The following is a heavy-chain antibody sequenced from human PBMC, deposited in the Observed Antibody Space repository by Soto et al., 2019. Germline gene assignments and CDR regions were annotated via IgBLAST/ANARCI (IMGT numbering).Heavy chain of an antibody. Sequence: EVQLVESGGGLVQPGGSLTLSCAASGFSFSSYNMNWVRRAPGRGLEWISFIRSNSATTYYADSVKGRFTISRDNARNSLYLQMNSLNDEDTAIYYCAREGDGSYSQNWGRGTLVTVSS. CDR3: AREGDGSYSQN. V-gene: IGHV3-48*02. J-gene: IGHJ4*02. CDR2: IRSNSATT. D-gene: IGHD1-26*01. CDR1: GFSFSSYN.